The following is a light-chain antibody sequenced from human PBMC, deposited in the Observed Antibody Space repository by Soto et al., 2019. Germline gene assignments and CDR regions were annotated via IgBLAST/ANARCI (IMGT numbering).Light chain of an antibody. V-gene: IGKV1-5*01. CDR3: QQYDNYPHT. CDR1: QSVRSW. CDR2: DAS. J-gene: IGKJ4*01. Sequence: DIQMTQSPSTLSASVGDRVTITCRASQSVRSWLAWYQQKPGRAPKFLIYDASSLESGVPSRFSGSGSGTEFTLTISNLQPDDFATYYYQQYDNYPHTFGEGTKVEI.